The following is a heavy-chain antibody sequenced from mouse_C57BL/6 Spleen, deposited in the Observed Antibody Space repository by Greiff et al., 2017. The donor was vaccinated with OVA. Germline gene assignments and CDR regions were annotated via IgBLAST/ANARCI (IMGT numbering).Heavy chain of an antibody. Sequence: EVMLQQSGPVLVKPGASVKMSCKASGYTFTDYYMNWVKQSHGKSLEWIGVINPYNGGTSYNQKFKGKATLTVDKSSSTAYMELNSLTSEDSAVYYCARYPQQEFAYWGQGTLVTVSA. CDR1: GYTFTDYY. CDR2: INPYNGGT. CDR3: ARYPQQEFAY. D-gene: IGHD3-2*02. J-gene: IGHJ3*01. V-gene: IGHV1-19*01.